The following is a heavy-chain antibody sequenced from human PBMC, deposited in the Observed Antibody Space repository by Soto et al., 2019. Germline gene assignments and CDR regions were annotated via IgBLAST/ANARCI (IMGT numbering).Heavy chain of an antibody. CDR1: GDSVSSDSAA. V-gene: IGHV6-1*01. Sequence: PSQTLSLTCAISGDSVSSDSAAWIWIRRSTSRGLEWLGRTYYRSRWYNEYAASVKSRITLNPDTSKNQNSLQLNSVTPDDTAVNYWAGEGWGWLYKTPSAMDFWGQGTMVTVSS. D-gene: IGHD3-22*01. CDR2: TYYRSRWYN. CDR3: AGEGWGWLYKTPSAMDF. J-gene: IGHJ6*02.